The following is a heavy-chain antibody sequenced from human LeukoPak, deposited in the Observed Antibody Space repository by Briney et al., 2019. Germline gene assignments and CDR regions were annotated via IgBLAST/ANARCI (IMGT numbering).Heavy chain of an antibody. CDR2: INPNSGGT. CDR1: GYTFTGYY. CDR3: ARLIFNWGDNDY. V-gene: IGHV1-2*02. J-gene: IGHJ4*02. D-gene: IGHD7-27*01. Sequence: ASVKVSCKTSGYTFTGYYMHWVQQAPGQGLEWMGWINPNSGGTNYAQKFQGRVTMSRDTSISTAYMELSRLRSDDTAVYYCARLIFNWGDNDYWGQGTLVTVSS.